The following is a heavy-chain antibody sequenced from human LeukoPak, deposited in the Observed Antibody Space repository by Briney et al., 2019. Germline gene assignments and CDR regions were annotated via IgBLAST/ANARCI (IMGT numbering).Heavy chain of an antibody. CDR2: FYPGYSDT. CDR3: ARHSHCSSVCYGDAYYYYGMDV. Sequence: ESPKTSWKGSGYRLNSYWIGLVRQMPGQGLEWMVIFYPGYSDTKYRQSFQGQVTISADKSISTAYLQWSSLKASDTAMYYCARHSHCSSVCYGDAYYYYGMDVWGQGTTVTVSS. V-gene: IGHV5-51*01. CDR1: GYRLNSYW. J-gene: IGHJ6*02. D-gene: IGHD2-8*01.